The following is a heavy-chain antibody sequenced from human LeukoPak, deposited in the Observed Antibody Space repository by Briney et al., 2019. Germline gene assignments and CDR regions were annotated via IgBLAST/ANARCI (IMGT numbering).Heavy chain of an antibody. Sequence: SQTLSLTCTVSGGSISSGDYYWSWIRQPPGKGLEWIGYIYYSGSTYYNPSLKSRVTISVDRSKSQFSLKLSSVTAADTAVYYCASLAGSSSPLFGSYFDYWGQGTLVTVSS. CDR1: GGSISSGDYY. V-gene: IGHV4-30-4*01. D-gene: IGHD6-13*01. CDR3: ASLAGSSSPLFGSYFDY. CDR2: IYYSGST. J-gene: IGHJ4*02.